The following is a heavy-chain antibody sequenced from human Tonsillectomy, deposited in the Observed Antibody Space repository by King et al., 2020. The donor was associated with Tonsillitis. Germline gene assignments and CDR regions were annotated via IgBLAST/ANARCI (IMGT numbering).Heavy chain of an antibody. CDR3: ARGYWTYYYNSSGPYFDY. CDR1: GFTFTSYA. D-gene: IGHD3-22*01. V-gene: IGHV3-30-3*01. J-gene: IGHJ4*02. Sequence: VQLVESGGGVVQPGRSLRLSCAASGFTFTSYAMHWVRQAPGKGLEWVAVISYDGSNKYYADSVKGRFTISRDNSKNTLYLQMNSLRADDTAVYYCARGYWTYYYNSSGPYFDYWGQGTLVTVSS. CDR2: ISYDGSNK.